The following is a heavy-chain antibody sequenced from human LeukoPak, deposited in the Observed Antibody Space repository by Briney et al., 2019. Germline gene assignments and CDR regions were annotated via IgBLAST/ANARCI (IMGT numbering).Heavy chain of an antibody. CDR1: GYTFTSYG. CDR2: ISAYNGNT. V-gene: IGHV1-18*01. Sequence: ASVKVSCKASGYTFTSYGISWVRQAPGQGVEWMGWISAYNGNTNYAQKLQGRVTMTTDTSTSTAYMELRSLRSDDTAVYYCARVPPPNGGCSGGSCYSRYFDYWGQGTLVTVSS. D-gene: IGHD2-15*01. CDR3: ARVPPPNGGCSGGSCYSRYFDY. J-gene: IGHJ4*02.